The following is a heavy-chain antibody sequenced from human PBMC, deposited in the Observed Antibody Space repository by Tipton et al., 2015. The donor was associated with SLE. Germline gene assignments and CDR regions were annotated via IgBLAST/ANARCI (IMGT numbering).Heavy chain of an antibody. CDR1: GGSISSSY. J-gene: IGHJ3*01. Sequence: TLSLTCTVSGGSISSSYWSWIRQPPGKGLEWIGYIYYSGSTNYNPSLKSRVTISVDTSKNQFSLKLSSVTAADTAVYYCARDESITIFGVVRDAFDVWGQGTMVTVSS. CDR2: IYYSGST. D-gene: IGHD3-3*01. CDR3: ARDESITIFGVVRDAFDV. V-gene: IGHV4-59*12.